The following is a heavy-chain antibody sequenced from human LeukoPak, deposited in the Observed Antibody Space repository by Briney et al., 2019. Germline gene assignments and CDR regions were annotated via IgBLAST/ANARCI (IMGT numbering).Heavy chain of an antibody. CDR1: GYSITRFS. J-gene: IGHJ5*02. CDR2: IRPYNGNT. V-gene: IGHV1-18*01. D-gene: IGHD1-26*01. Sequence: ASVKVSCKASGYSITRFSLTWVRQAPGQGLEWMGWIRPYNGNTNYAQKLQGRVTMTTDTSTSTAYMELRSLRSDDTAVYYCARGRVGATNWFDPWGQGTLVTVSS. CDR3: ARGRVGATNWFDP.